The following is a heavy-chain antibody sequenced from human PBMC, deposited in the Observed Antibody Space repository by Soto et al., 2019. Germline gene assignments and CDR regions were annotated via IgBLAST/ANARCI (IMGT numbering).Heavy chain of an antibody. Sequence: GASVKVSCKASGYTFTSYYMHWVRQAPGQGLEWMGGIIPIFGTANYAQKFQGRVTITADESTSTAYMELSSLRSEDTAVYYCARDGIAAAEAFDYWGQGTLVTVSS. J-gene: IGHJ4*02. D-gene: IGHD6-13*01. V-gene: IGHV1-69*13. CDR2: IIPIFGTA. CDR1: GYTFTSYY. CDR3: ARDGIAAAEAFDY.